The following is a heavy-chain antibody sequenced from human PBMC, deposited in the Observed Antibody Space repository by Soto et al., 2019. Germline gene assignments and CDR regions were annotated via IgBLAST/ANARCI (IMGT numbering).Heavy chain of an antibody. Sequence: PCWSRGLCCASCGVTFTRYSVNGVRQAPGKGLEWVSSISSTTNYIYYGDSMKGRFTISRDNAKNSLYLEMNSLRAEDTAVYSCAREHEDLQSNFDYWGEAPL. CDR1: GVTFTRYS. CDR3: AREHEDLQSNFDY. J-gene: IGHJ4*02. CDR2: ISSTTNYI. V-gene: IGHV3-21*06.